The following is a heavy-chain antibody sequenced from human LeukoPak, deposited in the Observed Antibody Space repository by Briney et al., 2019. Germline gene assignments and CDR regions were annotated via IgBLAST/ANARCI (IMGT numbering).Heavy chain of an antibody. CDR2: IYYSGST. CDR3: ARARMGGGMDV. Sequence: PSETLSLTCTVSGGSISSGGHYWSWIRQHPGKGMEWIGYIYYSGSTYYNPSLKSRVTISVDTSKNQFSLKLSSVTAADTAVYHCARARMGGGMDVWGQGTTVTVSS. CDR1: GGSISSGGHY. V-gene: IGHV4-31*03. D-gene: IGHD2-8*01. J-gene: IGHJ6*02.